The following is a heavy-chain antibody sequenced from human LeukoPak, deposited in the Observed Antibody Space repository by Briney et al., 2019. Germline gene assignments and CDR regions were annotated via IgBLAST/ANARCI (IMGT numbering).Heavy chain of an antibody. CDR2: ISYSSNTI. D-gene: IGHD5-18*01. CDR3: AKDRGYSYGSFDY. V-gene: IGHV3-48*04. J-gene: IGHJ4*02. CDR1: GFTFSSFN. Sequence: GGSLRLSCAASGFTFSSFNMNWVRQAPGKGLEWVSHISYSSNTIYYTDSVKGRFTISRDNAKNSLYLQMNSLRAEDTAVYYCAKDRGYSYGSFDYWGQGTLVTVSS.